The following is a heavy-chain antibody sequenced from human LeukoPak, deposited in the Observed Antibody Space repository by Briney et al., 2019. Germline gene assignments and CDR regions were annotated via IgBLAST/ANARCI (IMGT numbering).Heavy chain of an antibody. CDR3: ARTYYYDSSGYYDREGFFDY. Sequence: GGSLRLSCAASGFTFSDYYMSWIRQAPGKGLEWVSYISSSGSTIYYADSVKGRFTISRDNAKNSLYLQMNSLRAEDTAVYYCARTYYYDSSGYYDREGFFDYWGQGTLVTVSS. V-gene: IGHV3-11*04. D-gene: IGHD3-22*01. CDR2: ISSSGSTI. CDR1: GFTFSDYY. J-gene: IGHJ4*02.